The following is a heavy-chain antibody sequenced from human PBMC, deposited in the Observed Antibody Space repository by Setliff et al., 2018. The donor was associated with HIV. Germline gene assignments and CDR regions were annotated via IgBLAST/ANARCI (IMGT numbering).Heavy chain of an antibody. CDR2: IHYSGST. CDR1: GGSISNYY. CDR3: ARDKGGQYYDSSDYRDWYLDL. V-gene: IGHV4-59*01. Sequence: PSETLSLTCTVSGGSISNYYWNWIRQPPGKRLEWIGYIHYSGSTNYNPSLKSRVTISVDTSKNQFSLKLSSVAAADTAVYYCARDKGGQYYDSSDYRDWYLDLWGRGTLVTVS. D-gene: IGHD3-22*01. J-gene: IGHJ2*01.